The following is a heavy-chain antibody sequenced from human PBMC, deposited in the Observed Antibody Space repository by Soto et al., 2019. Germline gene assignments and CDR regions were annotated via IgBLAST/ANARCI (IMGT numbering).Heavy chain of an antibody. CDR2: IIPIFGTA. J-gene: IGHJ5*02. CDR1: GGTFSSYA. CDR3: ARDQVAAAGTGWFDP. V-gene: IGHV1-69*13. D-gene: IGHD6-13*01. Sequence: ASVKVSCKASGGTFSSYAISWVRQAPGQGLEWMGGIIPIFGTANYAQKFQGRVTITADESTSTAYMELSSLRSEDTAVYYCARDQVAAAGTGWFDPWGQGTLVTVSS.